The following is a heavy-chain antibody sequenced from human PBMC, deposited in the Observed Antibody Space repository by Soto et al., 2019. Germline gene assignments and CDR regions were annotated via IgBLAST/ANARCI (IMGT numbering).Heavy chain of an antibody. CDR3: ARDLADGGYCSGGSCYAVY. D-gene: IGHD2-15*01. J-gene: IGHJ4*02. Sequence: PGGSLRLSCEASGFTIRTYGMSWVRQAPGKGLEWVSGISGDGATTYYTDSVKGRFTISRDNAKNSLYLQMNSLRAEDTAVYYCARDLADGGYCSGGSCYAVYWGQGTLVTGSS. V-gene: IGHV3-23*01. CDR1: GFTIRTYG. CDR2: ISGDGATT.